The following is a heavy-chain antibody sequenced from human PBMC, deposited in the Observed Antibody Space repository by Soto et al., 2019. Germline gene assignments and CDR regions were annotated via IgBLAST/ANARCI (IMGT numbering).Heavy chain of an antibody. CDR3: ARGIRETFNDAFDI. CDR2: IYYSGST. CDR1: GGSISSGGYY. V-gene: IGHV4-31*03. J-gene: IGHJ3*02. Sequence: QVQLQESGPGLVKPSQTLSLTCTVSGGSISSGGYYWSWIRQQPGKGLEWIGYIYYSGSTYYNPSFKSRVTISVDTSKNQFSLKLSSVTAADTAVHYCARGIRETFNDAFDIWGQGTMVTVSS. D-gene: IGHD3-16*01.